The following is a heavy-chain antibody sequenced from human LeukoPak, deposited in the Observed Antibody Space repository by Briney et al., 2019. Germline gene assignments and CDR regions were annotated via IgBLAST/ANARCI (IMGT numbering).Heavy chain of an antibody. CDR3: ARGSYDSSGYRD. V-gene: IGHV4-59*01. CDR1: GGSISSYY. Sequence: SETLSLTCTVSGGSISSYYWSWIRQPPGKGLEWIGYIHYSGSTNYNPSLKSRVTISVDTSKSQFSLKLSSVTAADTAVYYCARGSYDSSGYRDWGQGTLVTVSS. D-gene: IGHD3-22*01. J-gene: IGHJ4*02. CDR2: IHYSGST.